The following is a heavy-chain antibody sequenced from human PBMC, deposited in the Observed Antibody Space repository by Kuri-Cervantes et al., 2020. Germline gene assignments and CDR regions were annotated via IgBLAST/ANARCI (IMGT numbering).Heavy chain of an antibody. CDR3: ARAFDWYSYGALYY. D-gene: IGHD5-18*01. V-gene: IGHV3-11*01. CDR2: ISSSGSTI. J-gene: IGHJ4*02. CDR1: GFTFSDYY. Sequence: LSLTCAASGFTFSDYYMSWIRQAPGKGLEWVSYISSSGSTIYYADSVRGRFTISRDNAKNSLYLQMNSLRAEDTAMYYCARAFDWYSYGALYYWGQGTLVTVAS.